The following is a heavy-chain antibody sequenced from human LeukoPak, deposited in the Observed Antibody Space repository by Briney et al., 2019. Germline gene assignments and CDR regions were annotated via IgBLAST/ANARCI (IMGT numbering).Heavy chain of an antibody. CDR2: MDPSGSQK. CDR1: GFTFNRSW. V-gene: IGHV3-7*01. D-gene: IGHD1-1*01. Sequence: GGSLRLLCAASGFTFNRSWMNWVGQAPGKGLDWVANMDPSGSQKRYVDSVKGRFIISKDNPGASLYLDMYNLRSEDTAIYYCAIWTWVSYWGGGTLVTVSS. CDR3: AIWTWVSY. J-gene: IGHJ4*02.